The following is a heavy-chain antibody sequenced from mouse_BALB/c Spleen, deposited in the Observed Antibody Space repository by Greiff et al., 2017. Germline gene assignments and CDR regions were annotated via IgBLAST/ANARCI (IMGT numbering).Heavy chain of an antibody. Sequence: VQLKESGGGLVKPGGSLKLSCAASGFTFSSYTMSWVRQTPEKRLEWVATISSGGSYTYYPDSVKGRFTISRDNAKNTLYLQMSSLKSEDTAMYYCTRAGTMDYWGQGTSVTVSS. CDR1: GFTFSSYT. J-gene: IGHJ4*01. CDR3: TRAGTMDY. CDR2: ISSGGSYT. V-gene: IGHV5-6-4*01.